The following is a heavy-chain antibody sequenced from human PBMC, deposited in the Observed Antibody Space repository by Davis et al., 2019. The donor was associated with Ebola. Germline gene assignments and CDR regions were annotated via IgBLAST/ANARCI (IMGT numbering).Heavy chain of an antibody. D-gene: IGHD6-19*01. V-gene: IGHV3-33*06. CDR1: GFTFRDSY. Sequence: GGSLRLSCAASGFTFRDSYMSWIRQAPGKGLQWVAVIWDDGSNKYYADSVKGRFTISRDNSKNTLHLQMNSLRVEDTAIYYCAKDTSNVWFDVWGQGTTVTVSS. J-gene: IGHJ3*01. CDR2: IWDDGSNK. CDR3: AKDTSNVWFDV.